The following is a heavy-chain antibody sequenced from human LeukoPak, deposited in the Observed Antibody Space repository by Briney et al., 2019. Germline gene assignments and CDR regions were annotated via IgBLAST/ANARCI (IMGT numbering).Heavy chain of an antibody. Sequence: GGSLRLSSAASGFTFSSYAMSSVRQAPGKGLEWVSGISGSGGPTYYADSVRGRFTISRDNSKNTLYLQMNSLRAEDTAVYYCAKDQEESLVGSSVPWGQGTLVTVSS. J-gene: IGHJ5*02. V-gene: IGHV3-23*01. CDR3: AKDQEESLVGSSVP. D-gene: IGHD6-19*01. CDR1: GFTFSSYA. CDR2: ISGSGGPT.